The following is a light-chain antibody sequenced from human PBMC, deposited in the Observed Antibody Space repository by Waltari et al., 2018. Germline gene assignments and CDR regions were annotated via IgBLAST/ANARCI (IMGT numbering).Light chain of an antibody. J-gene: IGKJ4*01. Sequence: EIVLTQSPGTLSLSPGDRATLSCRTSQSVSSTYIAWYQQKPGQTPRLLIYGASNRATGIPDRFSGSVSGTDFTLTISRLEPEDSAVYYCQQYVSSPLTFGGGTKVEIK. CDR3: QQYVSSPLT. V-gene: IGKV3-20*01. CDR1: QSVSSTY. CDR2: GAS.